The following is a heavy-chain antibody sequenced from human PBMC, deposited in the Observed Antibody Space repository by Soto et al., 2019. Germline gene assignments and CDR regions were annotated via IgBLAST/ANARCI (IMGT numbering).Heavy chain of an antibody. V-gene: IGHV4-31*03. CDR1: GAALNSGNYY. CDR2: IYVPGAV. Sequence: PSETLSLTCSVSGAALNSGNYYWSWIRQVPGKGLEWIGHIYVPGAVHYNPSLRDRITISQDTSERQFSLNLRLVTAADTAVYYCARLRIATNNYKWFDPWGQGTLVTVSS. J-gene: IGHJ5*02. D-gene: IGHD2-21*01. CDR3: ARLRIATNNYKWFDP.